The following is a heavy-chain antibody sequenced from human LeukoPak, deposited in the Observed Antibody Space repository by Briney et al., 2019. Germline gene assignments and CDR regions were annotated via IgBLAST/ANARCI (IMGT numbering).Heavy chain of an antibody. CDR3: ARGRITIFGVVIPHVDS. Sequence: SETLSLTCTVSRGSISSYYWSWIRQPPGKGLEWIGYIDNSGNTNSNPSLKSRVTMSVDTSKNQFSLKLSSVIAADTAVYYCARGRITIFGVVIPHVDSWGQGTLVTVSS. D-gene: IGHD3-3*01. CDR1: RGSISSYY. V-gene: IGHV4-59*01. J-gene: IGHJ4*02. CDR2: IDNSGNT.